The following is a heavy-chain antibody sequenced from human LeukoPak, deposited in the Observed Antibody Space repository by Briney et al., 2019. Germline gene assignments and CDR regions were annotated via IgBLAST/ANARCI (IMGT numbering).Heavy chain of an antibody. V-gene: IGHV1-18*01. CDR3: ARDIWMATVSRYYFDY. J-gene: IGHJ4*02. D-gene: IGHD5-24*01. CDR2: ISAYNGNT. CDR1: GYTFTSYG. Sequence: ASVKVSCNASGYTFTSYGISWVGQAPGQGLEWMGWISAYNGNTNYAQKLQGRVTMTTDTSTSTAYMELRSLRSDDTAVYYCARDIWMATVSRYYFDYWGQGTLVTVSS.